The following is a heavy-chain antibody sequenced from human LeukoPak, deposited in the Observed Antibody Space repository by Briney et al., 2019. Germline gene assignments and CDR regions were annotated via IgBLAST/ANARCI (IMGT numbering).Heavy chain of an antibody. V-gene: IGHV4-34*01. J-gene: IGHJ6*03. Sequence: PGGSLRLSCAASGFTFSSYSMNWVRQAPGKGLEWIGEINHSGSTYYNPSLKSRVTISVDTSKNQFSLKLSSVTAADTAVYYCARGGWFGYYYMDVWGKGTTVTVSS. CDR3: ARGGWFGYYYMDV. CDR1: GFTFSSYS. D-gene: IGHD2-15*01. CDR2: INHSGST.